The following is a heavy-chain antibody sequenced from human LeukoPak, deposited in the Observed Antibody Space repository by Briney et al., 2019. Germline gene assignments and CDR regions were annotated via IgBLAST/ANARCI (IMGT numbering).Heavy chain of an antibody. CDR3: AKDSHDSSGYYYGGYFQH. D-gene: IGHD3-22*01. Sequence: GGSLRLSCAASGFSFSSYGIHWVRQAPGKGLEWVAFIRYDGSDKYYADSVKGRFTISRDNSKNTLYLQMDSLRAEDTAVYYCAKDSHDSSGYYYGGYFQHWGQGTLVTVSS. CDR2: IRYDGSDK. V-gene: IGHV3-30*02. CDR1: GFSFSSYG. J-gene: IGHJ1*01.